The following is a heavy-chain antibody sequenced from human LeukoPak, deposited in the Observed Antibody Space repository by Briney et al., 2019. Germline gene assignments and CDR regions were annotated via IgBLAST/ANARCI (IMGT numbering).Heavy chain of an antibody. Sequence: PSEILSLTCTVSGGSISSSSYYWGWIRQPPGKGLEWIGSIYYSGSTYYNPSLKSRVTISVDTSKNQFSLKLSSVTAADTAVYYCARDLSYYDSSGWGIFDIWGQGTMVTVSS. CDR1: GGSISSSSYY. CDR3: ARDLSYYDSSGWGIFDI. J-gene: IGHJ3*02. CDR2: IYYSGST. V-gene: IGHV4-39*07. D-gene: IGHD3-22*01.